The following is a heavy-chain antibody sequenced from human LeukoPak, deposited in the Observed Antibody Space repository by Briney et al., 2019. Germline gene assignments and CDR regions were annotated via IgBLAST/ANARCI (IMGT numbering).Heavy chain of an antibody. CDR1: GFTFSNYA. J-gene: IGHJ4*02. D-gene: IGHD4-17*01. Sequence: GGSLRLSCAVSGFTFSNYAISWVRQAPGKGLEWVSSISGSGDTTYYADPVKGRFTISRDNSKNTLYLQMNSLRAEDTAVYYCARVEYDYGDSYFDYWGQGTLVTVSS. CDR2: ISGSGDTT. CDR3: ARVEYDYGDSYFDY. V-gene: IGHV3-23*01.